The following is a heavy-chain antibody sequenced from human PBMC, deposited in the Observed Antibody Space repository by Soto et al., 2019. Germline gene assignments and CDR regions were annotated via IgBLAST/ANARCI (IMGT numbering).Heavy chain of an antibody. D-gene: IGHD6-6*01. CDR2: ISSSSSYI. Sequence: GGSLRLSCAASGFTFSSYSMNWVRQAPGKGLEWVSSISSSSSYIYYADSVKGRFTISRDNAKNSLYLQMNSRRAEDTAVYYCARNPETEYSSSSDLWFDPWGQGTLVTVSS. J-gene: IGHJ5*02. CDR1: GFTFSSYS. V-gene: IGHV3-21*01. CDR3: ARNPETEYSSSSDLWFDP.